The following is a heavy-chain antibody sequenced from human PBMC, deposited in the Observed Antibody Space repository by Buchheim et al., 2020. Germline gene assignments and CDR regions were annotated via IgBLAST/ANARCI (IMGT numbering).Heavy chain of an antibody. CDR3: ARDSRELLPFDY. Sequence: VQLVESGGSVVRPGGSLRLSCVVSGFKFDDYGMGWVRQTPGKGLEWVAVIWYDGSNKYYADSVKGRFTISRDNSKNTLYLQMNSLRAEDTAVYYCARDSRELLPFDYWGQGTL. CDR1: GFKFDDYG. J-gene: IGHJ4*02. CDR2: IWYDGSNK. V-gene: IGHV3-33*08. D-gene: IGHD1-26*01.